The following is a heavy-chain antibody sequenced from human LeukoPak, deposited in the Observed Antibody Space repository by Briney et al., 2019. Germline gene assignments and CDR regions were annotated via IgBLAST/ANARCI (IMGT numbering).Heavy chain of an antibody. CDR2: ISGSGGST. Sequence: QPGGSLRLSCATSGFTFSNYGMHWVRQAPGKGLEWVSAISGSGGSTYYADSVKGRFTISRDNSKNTLYLQMNSLRAEDTAVYYCAKADGSGYYYAFDYWGQGTLVTVSS. V-gene: IGHV3-23*01. CDR1: GFTFSNYG. J-gene: IGHJ4*02. D-gene: IGHD3-22*01. CDR3: AKADGSGYYYAFDY.